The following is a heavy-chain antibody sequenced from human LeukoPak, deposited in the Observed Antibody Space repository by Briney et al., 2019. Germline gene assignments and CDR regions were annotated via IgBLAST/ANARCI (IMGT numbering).Heavy chain of an antibody. V-gene: IGHV3-64D*06. CDR3: VIFKGYNYGDDY. CDR2: IGSNGDKT. J-gene: IGHJ4*02. D-gene: IGHD5-18*01. CDR1: GFTFSSYA. Sequence: GSLRLSCSASGFTFSSYAMHWVRQAPGKGLEYVSAIGSNGDKTYSADSVKGRFTISRDNSKNTLYLQMSSLRAEDTAVYYCVIFKGYNYGDDYWGQGTLVTVSS.